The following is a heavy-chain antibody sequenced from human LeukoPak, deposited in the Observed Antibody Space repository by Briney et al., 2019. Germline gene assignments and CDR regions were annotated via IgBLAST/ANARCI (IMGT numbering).Heavy chain of an antibody. CDR1: GYTFTSYD. CDR2: MNPNSGNT. CDR3: AITRGSPDAFDI. V-gene: IGHV1-8*03. Sequence: ASVTVSCKASGYTFTSYDINWVRQATGQGLEWMGWMNPNSGNTGYAQKFQGRVTITRNTSISTAYMELSSLRSEDTAVYYCAITRGSPDAFDIWGQGTVVTVSS. J-gene: IGHJ3*02. D-gene: IGHD1-26*01.